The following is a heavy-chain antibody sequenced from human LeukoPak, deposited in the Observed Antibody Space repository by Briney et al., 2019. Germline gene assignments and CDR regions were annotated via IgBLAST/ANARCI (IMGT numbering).Heavy chain of an antibody. CDR3: ARANTYGSGRFH. V-gene: IGHV4-61*09. J-gene: IGHJ4*02. CDR1: GGSISSGSYY. CDR2: IFTRGTT. D-gene: IGHD3-10*01. Sequence: PSETLSLTCTVSGGSISSGSYYWNWIRQPAGKGLEWLGHIFTRGTTNYNASLKSRVTISVDTSKNQFSLKLSSVTAADTAVYYCARANTYGSGRFHWGQGTLVTVSS.